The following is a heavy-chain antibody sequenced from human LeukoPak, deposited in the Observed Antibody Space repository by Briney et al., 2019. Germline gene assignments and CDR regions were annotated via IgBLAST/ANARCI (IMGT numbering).Heavy chain of an antibody. D-gene: IGHD1-7*01. CDR1: GFTFSSYG. V-gene: IGHV3-33*01. CDR3: ARGKTHNWNYFWFDP. J-gene: IGHJ5*02. CDR2: IWYDGSNK. Sequence: GGSLRLSCAASGFTFSSYGMHWVRQAPGKGLEWVAVIWYDGSNKYYADSVKGRFTISRDNSKNTLYLRMNSLRAEDTAVYYCARGKTHNWNYFWFDPWGQGTLVTVSS.